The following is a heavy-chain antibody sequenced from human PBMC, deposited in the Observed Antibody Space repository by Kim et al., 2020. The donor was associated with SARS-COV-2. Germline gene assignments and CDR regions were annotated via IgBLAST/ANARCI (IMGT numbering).Heavy chain of an antibody. D-gene: IGHD6-19*01. CDR3: ARDSFDRIAVAGKGTIWFDP. J-gene: IGHJ5*02. CDR1: GGTFSSYA. CDR2: IIPIFGTA. V-gene: IGHV1-69*13. Sequence: SVKVSCKASGGTFSSYAISWVRQAPGQGLEWMGGIIPIFGTANYAQKFQGRVTITADESTSTAYMELSSLRSEDTAVYYCARDSFDRIAVAGKGTIWFDPWGQGTLVTVSS.